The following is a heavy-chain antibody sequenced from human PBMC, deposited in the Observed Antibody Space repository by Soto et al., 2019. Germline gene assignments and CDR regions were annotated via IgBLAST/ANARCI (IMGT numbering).Heavy chain of an antibody. CDR3: ARDGPYTYVPEHYFDY. D-gene: IGHD5-18*01. Sequence: QVQLVESGGALVKPGGSLRLSCAASGFTFSDYYMNWIRQAPGKGLEWVSYISSSATTRQYADSVKGRFIISRDNAKNSVYLQMNSLRAEETAVYYCARDGPYTYVPEHYFDYWGRGTLVTVSS. CDR2: ISSSATTR. CDR1: GFTFSDYY. J-gene: IGHJ4*02. V-gene: IGHV3-11*01.